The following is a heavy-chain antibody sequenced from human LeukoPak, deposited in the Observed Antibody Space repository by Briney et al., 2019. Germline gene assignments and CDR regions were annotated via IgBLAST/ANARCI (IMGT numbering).Heavy chain of an antibody. Sequence: PGGSLRLSCAASGFTFSDHYMDWVRQAPGKGLEWVGRTRNKANSYTTEYAASVKGRSTISRDDSKNSLYLQMNSLKTEDTAVYYCARGDGYNYMDPYYFDYWGQGTLVTVSS. CDR2: TRNKANSYTT. V-gene: IGHV3-72*01. D-gene: IGHD5-24*01. CDR3: ARGDGYNYMDPYYFDY. CDR1: GFTFSDHY. J-gene: IGHJ4*02.